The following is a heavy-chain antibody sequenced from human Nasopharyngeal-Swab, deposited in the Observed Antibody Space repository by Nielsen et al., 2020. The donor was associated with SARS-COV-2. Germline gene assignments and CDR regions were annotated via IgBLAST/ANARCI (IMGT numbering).Heavy chain of an antibody. J-gene: IGHJ4*02. CDR1: GFSISTNG. D-gene: IGHD1-26*01. CDR2: ISSSSSKS. CDR3: ARDAAIVGATLDN. V-gene: IGHV3-48*02. Sequence: GVLKISCAASGFSISTNGMHWVRQAPGKGLEWLAYISSSSSKSYYADSVKGRFTISRDNPKNSLFLQMNSLRDEDTAVYYCARDAAIVGATLDNWGQGTLVTVSS.